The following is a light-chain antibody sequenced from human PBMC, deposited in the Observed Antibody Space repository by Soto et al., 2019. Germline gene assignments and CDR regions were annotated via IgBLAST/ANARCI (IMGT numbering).Light chain of an antibody. CDR1: QSVSSNY. V-gene: IGKV4-1*01. J-gene: IGKJ1*01. CDR3: QQYYSTLWT. Sequence: EIVLTQSPGTLSLSPGERATLSCRASQSVSSNYLAWYQQKPGQPPKLLIYWASTRESGVPDRFSGSGSGTDFTLTISSLQAEDVAVYYWQQYYSTLWTFGQGTKVEIK. CDR2: WAS.